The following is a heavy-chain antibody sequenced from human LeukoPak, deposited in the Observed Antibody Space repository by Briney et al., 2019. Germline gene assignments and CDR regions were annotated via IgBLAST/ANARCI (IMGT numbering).Heavy chain of an antibody. D-gene: IGHD7-27*01. CDR2: IYYSGST. Sequence: SETLSLTCTVSGGSISSASYYWSWIRQPPGKGLEWIGYIYYSGSTNYNPSLKSRVTISADTSKNQFSLKLISVTAADTAVYYCASRKLGNDYWGQGTLVTVSS. CDR1: GGSISSASYY. CDR3: ASRKLGNDY. J-gene: IGHJ4*02. V-gene: IGHV4-61*01.